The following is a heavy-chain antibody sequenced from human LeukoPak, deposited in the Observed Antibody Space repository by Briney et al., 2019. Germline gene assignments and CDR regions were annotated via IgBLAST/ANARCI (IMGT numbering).Heavy chain of an antibody. Sequence: GGSLRLSCAASGFTFSSYDMHWVRHATGKGLEWVSAIGTAGDTYYPGSVKGRFTISRENAKNSLYLQMNSLRAGDTAVYYCARAGGMATILGYYYYGMDVWGQGTTVTVSS. CDR2: IGTAGDT. CDR3: ARAGGMATILGYYYYGMDV. J-gene: IGHJ6*02. CDR1: GFTFSSYD. D-gene: IGHD5-24*01. V-gene: IGHV3-13*01.